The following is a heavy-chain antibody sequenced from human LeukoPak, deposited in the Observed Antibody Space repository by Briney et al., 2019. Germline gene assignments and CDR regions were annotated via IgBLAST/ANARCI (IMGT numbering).Heavy chain of an antibody. CDR3: ARDGSVGATKNAFDI. J-gene: IGHJ3*02. CDR1: GGSISSYY. CDR2: IYYSGST. Sequence: SETLSLTCTVSGGSISSYYWSWVRQPPGKGLEWIGYIYYSGSTNYNPSLKSRDTISVDTSKNQFSLKLSSVTAADTAVYYCARDGSVGATKNAFDIWGQGTMVTVSS. V-gene: IGHV4-59*01. D-gene: IGHD1-26*01.